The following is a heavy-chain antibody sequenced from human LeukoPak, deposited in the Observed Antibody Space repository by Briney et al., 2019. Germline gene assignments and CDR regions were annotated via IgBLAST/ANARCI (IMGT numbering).Heavy chain of an antibody. CDR3: AKVRSTYHTNDY. V-gene: IGHV3-23*01. CDR2: ISGSGGST. D-gene: IGHD2/OR15-2a*01. Sequence: GGSLRRSCAASGFSFSNYAMSWVRQAPGKGLEWVSGISGSGGSTYYADSVKGRFTISRDNSKNTLYLQMNSLRAEDTAVYYCAKVRSTYHTNDYWGQGTLVTVSS. CDR1: GFSFSNYA. J-gene: IGHJ4*02.